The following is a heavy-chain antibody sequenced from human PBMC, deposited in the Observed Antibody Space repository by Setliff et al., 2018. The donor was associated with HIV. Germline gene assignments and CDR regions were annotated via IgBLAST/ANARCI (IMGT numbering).Heavy chain of an antibody. CDR1: GFNITNEY. V-gene: IGHV3-7*01. CDR3: ATIVQVGSSTRYAFDI. CDR2: IDQETNAK. D-gene: IGHD1-26*01. Sequence: PGGSLRLSCVASGFNITNEYLSWVRQTPGKGLEWVANIDQETNAKFYVASVKGRFTISRDNARNSMFLLMRSLKVEDTGIYYCATIVQVGSSTRYAFDIWGQGTPVTVSS. J-gene: IGHJ3*02.